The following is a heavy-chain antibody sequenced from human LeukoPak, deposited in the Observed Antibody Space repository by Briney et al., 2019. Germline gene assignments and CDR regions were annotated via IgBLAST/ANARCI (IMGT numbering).Heavy chain of an antibody. CDR3: ARNIPSLGYYYGMDV. J-gene: IGHJ6*02. D-gene: IGHD3-16*01. V-gene: IGHV1-18*01. Sequence: ASVKVSCKASGYTFTSYGISWVRQAPGQGLEWMGWISAYNGNTNYAQKLQGRVTMTTDTSTSTAYMELRSLRSDATAVYYCARNIPSLGYYYGMDVWGQGTTVAVCS. CDR1: GYTFTSYG. CDR2: ISAYNGNT.